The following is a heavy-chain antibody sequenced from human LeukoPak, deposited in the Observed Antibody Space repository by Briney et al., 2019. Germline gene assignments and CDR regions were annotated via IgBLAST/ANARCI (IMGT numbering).Heavy chain of an antibody. J-gene: IGHJ4*02. CDR2: IYTSGST. CDR3: VKDPGHSYGAPFDY. Sequence: SETLSLTCTVSGGSISSGSYYWSWIRQPAGKGLELIGRIYTSGSTKYNPSLKSRVTISVDMSKNQFSLKLSSVTAADTAVYYCVKDPGHSYGAPFDYWGQGDLVTVSS. CDR1: GGSISSGSYY. V-gene: IGHV4-61*02. D-gene: IGHD5-18*01.